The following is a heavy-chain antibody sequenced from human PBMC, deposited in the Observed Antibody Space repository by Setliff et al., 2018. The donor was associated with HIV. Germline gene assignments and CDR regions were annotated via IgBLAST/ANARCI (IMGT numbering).Heavy chain of an antibody. V-gene: IGHV4-39*01. J-gene: IGHJ3*01. CDR1: GGSISSSSYY. D-gene: IGHD4-17*01. CDR2: IYYSGST. CDR3: ASYGGGSANDALRV. Sequence: SETLSLTCTVSGGSISSSSYYWGWIRQPPGKGLEWIGSIYYSGSTYYNPYLKSRVTISVDTSKNQFSLNVNSVTAADTAVYYCASYGGGSANDALRVWGQGTMVTVSS.